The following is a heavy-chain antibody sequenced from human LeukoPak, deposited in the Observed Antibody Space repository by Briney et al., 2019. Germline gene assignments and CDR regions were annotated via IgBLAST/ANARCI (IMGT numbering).Heavy chain of an antibody. CDR3: AKAVIAAAGTAHFDY. D-gene: IGHD6-13*01. Sequence: GGSLRLSCAASGFTFDDYAMHLVRQAPGKGLEWVSGISWNSGSIGYADSVKGRFTISRDNAKNSLYLQMNSLRAEDTALYYCAKAVIAAAGTAHFDYWGQGTLVTVSS. CDR2: ISWNSGSI. J-gene: IGHJ4*02. V-gene: IGHV3-9*01. CDR1: GFTFDDYA.